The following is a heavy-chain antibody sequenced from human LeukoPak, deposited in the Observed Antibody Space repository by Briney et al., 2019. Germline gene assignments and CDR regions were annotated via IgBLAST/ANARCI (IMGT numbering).Heavy chain of an antibody. CDR3: ARDFGDYVWGSYRLRELLDY. J-gene: IGHJ4*02. CDR2: ISAYNGNT. Sequence: ASVKVSCKASGYTFTSYGISWVRQAPGQGLEWMGWISAYNGNTNYAQKLQGRVTMTTDTSTSTAYMELRSLRSDDTAVYYCARDFGDYVWGSYRLRELLDYWGQGTLVTVSS. V-gene: IGHV1-18*01. CDR1: GYTFTSYG. D-gene: IGHD3-16*02.